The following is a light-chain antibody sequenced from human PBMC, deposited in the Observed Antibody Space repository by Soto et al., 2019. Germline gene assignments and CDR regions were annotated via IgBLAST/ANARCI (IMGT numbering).Light chain of an antibody. CDR3: SSFVGVNSYV. Sequence: QSALTQPPSASGSPGQSVTISCAGTSNNVGSYDYVSWYRQHPGQAPKLLIYEVTKRPSGVPDRFSGSKSGNTASLTVSGVQAEDEADYYCSSFVGVNSYVFGTGTKVTVL. V-gene: IGLV2-8*01. CDR1: SNNVGSYDY. CDR2: EVT. J-gene: IGLJ1*01.